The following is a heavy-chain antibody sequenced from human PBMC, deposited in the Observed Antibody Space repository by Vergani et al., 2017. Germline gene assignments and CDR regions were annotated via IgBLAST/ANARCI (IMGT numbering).Heavy chain of an antibody. CDR3: AGSDSYDTSGYPTGFGY. J-gene: IGHJ4*02. CDR2: IYHSGST. Sequence: QLQLQESGSGLVKPSQTLSLTCAVSGGSISSGGYSWSWIRQPPGKGLEWIGYIYHSGSTYYNPSLKSRVTISVDTSKNQFSLKLSSVTAADTAVYYCAGSDSYDTSGYPTGFGYWGQGTLVTVSS. V-gene: IGHV4-30-2*01. CDR1: GGSISSGGYS. D-gene: IGHD3-22*01.